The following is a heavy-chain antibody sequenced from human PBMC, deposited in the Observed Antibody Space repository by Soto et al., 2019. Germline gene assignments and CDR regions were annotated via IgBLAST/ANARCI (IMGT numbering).Heavy chain of an antibody. Sequence: QVQLVESGGGVVQPGRSLRLSCAASGFTFSSYAMHWVRQAPGKGLERVAVISYDGSNKYYADSVKGLFTSSRDKSQNTLHLEMKRVRDEDTAVYYCERGYYYDGSGHGDYWGQGTLVTVS. CDR1: GFTFSSYA. CDR2: ISYDGSNK. CDR3: ERGYYYDGSGHGDY. D-gene: IGHD3-22*01. V-gene: IGHV3-30-3*01. J-gene: IGHJ4*02.